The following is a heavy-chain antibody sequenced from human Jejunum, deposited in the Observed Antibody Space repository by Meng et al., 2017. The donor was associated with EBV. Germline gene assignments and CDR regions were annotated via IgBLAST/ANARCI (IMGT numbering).Heavy chain of an antibody. D-gene: IGHD3-16*01. V-gene: IGHV3-30-3*01. CDR1: GVTFSGHA. J-gene: IGHJ4*02. CDR3: TREWGADY. Sequence: QVQLVGSGGGVVQPGRSLRLSCAASGVTFSGHAMQWVRQAPGKGLKWVALISNDGNNKYYADSVKGRFTISRDNSKNTLYLQMNSLRVDDTALYYCTREWGADYWGQGTLVTVSS. CDR2: ISNDGNNK.